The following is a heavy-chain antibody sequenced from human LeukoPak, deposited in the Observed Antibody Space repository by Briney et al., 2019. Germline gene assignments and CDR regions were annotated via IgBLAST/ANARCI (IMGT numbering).Heavy chain of an antibody. CDR1: DFSFTTYT. Sequence: GGSLRLSRAASDFSFTTYTMSWVRQAPGKGPEWVSSISGGDPTTYYADSVKGRFTISRDNSKSTLYLQMNSLRAEDTAIYYCAKQSLLLRGPLLIYYFDFWGQGTLVTVSS. D-gene: IGHD3-10*01. V-gene: IGHV3-23*01. CDR2: ISGGDPTT. CDR3: AKQSLLLRGPLLIYYFDF. J-gene: IGHJ4*02.